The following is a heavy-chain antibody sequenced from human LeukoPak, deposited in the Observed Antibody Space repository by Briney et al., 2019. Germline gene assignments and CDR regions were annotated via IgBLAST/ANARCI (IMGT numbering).Heavy chain of an antibody. V-gene: IGHV4-34*01. CDR1: GGSFSGYY. CDR2: INHSGST. D-gene: IGHD2-2*02. J-gene: IGHJ4*02. CDR3: ARGGIVVVPAAIREELVFDY. Sequence: SETLSLTCAVYGGSFSGYYWSWIRQPPGKGLEWIGEINHSGSTNYNPSLKNRVTISVDTSKNQFSLKLSSVTAADTAVYYCARGGIVVVPAAIREELVFDYWGQGTLVTVSS.